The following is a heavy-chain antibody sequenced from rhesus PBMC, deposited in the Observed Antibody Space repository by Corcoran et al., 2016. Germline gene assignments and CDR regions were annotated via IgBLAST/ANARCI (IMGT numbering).Heavy chain of an antibody. Sequence: DVQLVESGGGLVKPGGSLRLSCVASGFTFSSYEMHWVRRAPGKGLEWVSVIMEIGGNIYHADSVKGRFTISRDNAKNSRFLQMNSLRAEDTAVYYCTSSPHAGVGVATPGDYWGQGVLVTVSS. CDR2: IMEIGGNI. J-gene: IGHJ4*01. D-gene: IGHD2-21*01. CDR1: GFTFSSYE. CDR3: TSSPHAGVGVATPGDY. V-gene: IGHV3-100*02.